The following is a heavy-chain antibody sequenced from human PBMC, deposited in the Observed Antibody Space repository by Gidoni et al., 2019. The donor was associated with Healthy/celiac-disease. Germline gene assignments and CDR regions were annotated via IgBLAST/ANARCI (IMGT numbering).Heavy chain of an antibody. J-gene: IGHJ4*02. CDR2: IYYSGST. D-gene: IGHD3-3*01. CDR3: ARLLRSDYDFWSGYYPGFDY. Sequence: QLQLQEWGPGLVKPSETLSLTCTGSGGSISSSTSYWGWIRQPPGKGLEWIGGIYYSGSTSYNPSLKSRFTISVDTSKNQFSLKLSSVTATDTAVYYCARLLRSDYDFWSGYYPGFDYWGLGTLVTVSS. V-gene: IGHV4-39*01. CDR1: GGSISSSTSY.